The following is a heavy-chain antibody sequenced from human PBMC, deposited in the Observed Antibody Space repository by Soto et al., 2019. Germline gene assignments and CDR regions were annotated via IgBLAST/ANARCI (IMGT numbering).Heavy chain of an antibody. Sequence: PSETLSLTCTVSGCSISIYYWSWIRQPPGKGLEWIGYIYYSGSTNYNPSLKSRVTISVDTSKNQFSLKLSSVTAADTAVYYCARDVGVYCGGDCYSNHFDDWGQGTLVTVSS. J-gene: IGHJ4*02. V-gene: IGHV4-59*01. CDR2: IYYSGST. CDR1: GCSISIYY. CDR3: ARDVGVYCGGDCYSNHFDD. D-gene: IGHD2-21*01.